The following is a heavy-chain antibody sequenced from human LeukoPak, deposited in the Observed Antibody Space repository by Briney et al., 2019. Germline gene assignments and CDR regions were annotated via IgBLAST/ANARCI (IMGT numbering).Heavy chain of an antibody. CDR2: IIPIFGTA. CDR1: GGTFSSYA. CDR3: ARDPFPYCSGGSCYYYYYYMGV. J-gene: IGHJ6*03. D-gene: IGHD2-15*01. V-gene: IGHV1-69*05. Sequence: GASVKVSCKASGGTFSSYAISWLRQAPGQGLEWMGRIIPIFGTANYAQKFQGRVTITTDESTSTAYMELSSLRSEDTAVYYCARDPFPYCSGGSCYYYYYYMGVWGKGTTVTVSS.